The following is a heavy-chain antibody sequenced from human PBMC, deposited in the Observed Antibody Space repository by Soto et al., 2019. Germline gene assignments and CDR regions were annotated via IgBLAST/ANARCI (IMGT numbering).Heavy chain of an antibody. J-gene: IGHJ5*02. V-gene: IGHV4-30-4*01. CDR2: IYYSGST. CDR1: GGSISSGDYY. Sequence: QVQLQESGPGLVKPSQTLSLTCTVSGGSISSGDYYWSWIRQPPGKGLEWIGYIYYSGSTYYNPSLQSRVTLSVDTSKNQFSLKLSSVTAADTAVYYCARDFGPMVRGVYENWFDPWGQGTLVTVSS. D-gene: IGHD3-10*01. CDR3: ARDFGPMVRGVYENWFDP.